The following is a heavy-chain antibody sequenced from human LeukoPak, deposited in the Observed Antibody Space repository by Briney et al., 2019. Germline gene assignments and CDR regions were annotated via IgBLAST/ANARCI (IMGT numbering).Heavy chain of an antibody. V-gene: IGHV4-34*01. D-gene: IGHD3-22*01. CDR2: INHSGST. CDR1: GGSFSGYY. Sequence: SETLSLTCAVYGGSFSGYYWSWIRQPPGKGLEWIGEINHSGSTNYNPSLKSRVTISVDTSKNQFSLKLSSVTAADTAVYYCARRGVVVITRLSWFDPWGQGALVTVSS. CDR3: ARRGVVVITRLSWFDP. J-gene: IGHJ5*02.